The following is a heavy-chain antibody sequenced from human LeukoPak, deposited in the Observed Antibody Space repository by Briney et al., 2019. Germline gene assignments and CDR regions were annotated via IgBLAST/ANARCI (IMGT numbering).Heavy chain of an antibody. Sequence: SETLSLTCVVSGGSLRGYYWNWIRQSPGKGLEWIGEISHSGSTNYNPSLKSRVTISVDTSKNQFSLKLSSVTAADTAVYYCARGDYYDSSGYPVSFDSWGQGTLVTVSS. CDR1: GGSLRGYY. CDR2: ISHSGST. D-gene: IGHD3-22*01. V-gene: IGHV4-34*01. CDR3: ARGDYYDSSGYPVSFDS. J-gene: IGHJ4*02.